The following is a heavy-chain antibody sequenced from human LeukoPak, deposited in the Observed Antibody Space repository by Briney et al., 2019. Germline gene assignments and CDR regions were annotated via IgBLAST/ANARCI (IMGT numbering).Heavy chain of an antibody. CDR3: ARVLGPYSSSWYGWFDP. Sequence: ASVNVSCTASGYTFTIYYMHWVRRAPGQGLEWRGMINPSGGSTSYAEKFQGRVTMTRDMSTTTPYMELSSLRSEDTAVYYCARVLGPYSSSWYGWFDPWGQGTLVTVSS. J-gene: IGHJ5*02. V-gene: IGHV1-46*01. CDR1: GYTFTIYY. D-gene: IGHD6-13*01. CDR2: INPSGGST.